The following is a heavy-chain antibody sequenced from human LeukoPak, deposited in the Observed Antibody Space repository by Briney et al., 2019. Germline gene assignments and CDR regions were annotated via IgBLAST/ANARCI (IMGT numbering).Heavy chain of an antibody. Sequence: GGSLRLSCAASGFTFSSNYMSWARQAPGKGLEWVSVTYSGGSTYYADSVKGRFTISRDSSKNTLYLQMDSLRAEDTAVYYCARERCSGGNCYRGGFDRWGQGTLVTVSS. CDR1: GFTFSSNY. J-gene: IGHJ5*02. CDR3: ARERCSGGNCYRGGFDR. CDR2: TYSGGST. D-gene: IGHD2-15*01. V-gene: IGHV3-53*01.